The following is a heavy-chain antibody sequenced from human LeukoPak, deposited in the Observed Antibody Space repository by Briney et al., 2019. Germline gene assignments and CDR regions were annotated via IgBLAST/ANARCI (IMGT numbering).Heavy chain of an antibody. D-gene: IGHD3-3*01. CDR3: ARVPHTIFGVGTYDY. CDR1: GGSISSYY. Sequence: SETLSLTCTVSGGSISSYYWSWIRQPPGKGLEWIAYISYSGSTNYNPSLKSRVTISVDTSKNQFSLKLSSVTAADTAVYYCARVPHTIFGVGTYDYWGQGTLVTVSS. V-gene: IGHV4-59*12. J-gene: IGHJ4*02. CDR2: ISYSGST.